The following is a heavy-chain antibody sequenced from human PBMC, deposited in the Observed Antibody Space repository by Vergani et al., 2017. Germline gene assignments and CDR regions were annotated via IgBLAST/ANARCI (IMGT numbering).Heavy chain of an antibody. CDR3: ARAIGAYGDYRYWYFDL. CDR2: INSDGDST. J-gene: IGHJ2*01. D-gene: IGHD4-17*01. Sequence: VQLVESGGGLVQPGGSLRLSCTASGFTFSNYWMQWVRQAPGKGLMWVSRINSDGDSTSYADSVKGRFTISRDNAKNTLYLQMDSLRAEDTAVYYCARAIGAYGDYRYWYFDLWGRGTLVTVSS. CDR1: GFTFSNYW. V-gene: IGHV3-74*01.